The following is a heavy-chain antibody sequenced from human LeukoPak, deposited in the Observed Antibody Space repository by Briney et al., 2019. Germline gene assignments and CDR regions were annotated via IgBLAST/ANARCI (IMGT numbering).Heavy chain of an antibody. CDR1: GGSISSYY. V-gene: IGHV4-59*01. Sequence: ASETLSLTCTVSGGSISSYYWSWIRQPPGKGLEWIGYIYYSGSTNYNPSLKSRVTISVDTSKNQFSLKLSSVTAADTAVYYCARETGWLQFEGGFDYWGQGTLVTVSS. CDR3: ARETGWLQFEGGFDY. J-gene: IGHJ4*02. D-gene: IGHD5-24*01. CDR2: IYYSGST.